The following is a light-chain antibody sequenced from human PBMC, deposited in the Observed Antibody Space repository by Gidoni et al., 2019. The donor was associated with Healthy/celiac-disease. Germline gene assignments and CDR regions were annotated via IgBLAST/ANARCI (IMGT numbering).Light chain of an antibody. CDR2: GVS. V-gene: IGLV2-14*03. CDR1: SSDIGGYNY. Sequence: QSALTQPASVSGSPGQSITISCTGTSSDIGGYNYVSWYQQHPGKAPKLMIFGVSHRPSGVSNRFSGSKSGSTAALTISGLQAEDEADYYCNSYTGSSTHVFGTGTKVTV. J-gene: IGLJ1*01. CDR3: NSYTGSSTHV.